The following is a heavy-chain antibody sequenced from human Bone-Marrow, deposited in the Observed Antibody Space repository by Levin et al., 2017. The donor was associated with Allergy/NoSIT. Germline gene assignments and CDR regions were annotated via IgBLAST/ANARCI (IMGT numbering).Heavy chain of an antibody. CDR2: IYSGGST. CDR1: GFTVSSNY. CDR3: ARGEGFCGTTTCYRPLGD. Sequence: PGGSLRLSCAASGFTVSSNYMSWVRQAPGKGLEWVSLIYSGGSTYYADSVKGRFTISRDKSKNTLYLLMSSLKAEDTAVYHCARGEGFCGTTTCYRPLGDWGQGTLVTVSS. V-gene: IGHV3-53*01. J-gene: IGHJ4*02. D-gene: IGHD2-2*01.